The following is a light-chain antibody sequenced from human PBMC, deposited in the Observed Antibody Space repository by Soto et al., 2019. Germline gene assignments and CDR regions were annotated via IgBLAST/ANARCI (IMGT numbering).Light chain of an antibody. CDR2: AAS. V-gene: IGKV1-39*01. J-gene: IGKJ1*01. Sequence: DIQMTQSPSSLSASVGDRVTITCRASQSITNYLNWYQQKPGKAPKLLIYAASSLQSGVPSRFSGSESGTDFTLSISSLQPEAFATYYCQQSYSTPWTFGQGTKVEIK. CDR3: QQSYSTPWT. CDR1: QSITNY.